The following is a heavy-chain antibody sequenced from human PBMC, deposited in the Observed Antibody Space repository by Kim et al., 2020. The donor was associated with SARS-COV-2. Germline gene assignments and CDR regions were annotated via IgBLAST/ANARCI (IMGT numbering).Heavy chain of an antibody. J-gene: IGHJ4*02. Sequence: GGSLRLSCAASGFTFSSYGMHWVRQVPGKGLEWVAVISYDGKIKYYGDSVKGRFTTSRDNSDNNLYLHMNSLRADDTAVYYCATDLLPLLPDSRDFPDSWGQGILVSVSS. CDR2: ISYDGKIK. V-gene: IGHV3-30*03. CDR3: ATDLLPLLPDSRDFPDS. CDR1: GFTFSSYG. D-gene: IGHD4-17*01.